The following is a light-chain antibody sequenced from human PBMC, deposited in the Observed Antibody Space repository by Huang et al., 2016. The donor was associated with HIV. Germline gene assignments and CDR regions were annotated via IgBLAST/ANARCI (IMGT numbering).Light chain of an antibody. CDR1: QRVGNY. CDR3: QQRSAGVT. V-gene: IGKV3-11*01. J-gene: IGKJ4*01. Sequence: IVLTQSPATLSWYPGESVTLSCRASQRVGNYIAWYQQHPGQSPKLLIYDTSKRATGTPVRFSGSGSGTDFTLTISSLESEDFAVYYCQQRSAGVTFGGGTKIQVK. CDR2: DTS.